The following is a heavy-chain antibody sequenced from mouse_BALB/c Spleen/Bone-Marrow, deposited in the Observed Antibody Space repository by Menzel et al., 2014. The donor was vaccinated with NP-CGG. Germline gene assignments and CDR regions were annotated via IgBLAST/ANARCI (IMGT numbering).Heavy chain of an antibody. J-gene: IGHJ3*01. CDR3: ARDGYGSSD. Sequence: EVKLVESVGVLVKPGGSLKLSCAASGFTFSTYAMSWVRQSPEKRLEWVAEISSGGSYTYYPDTVTGRFTTSRDNAKNTLYLEMSSLRSEDTAMYYCARDGYGSSDWGQGTLVTVSA. CDR2: ISSGGSYT. D-gene: IGHD1-1*01. V-gene: IGHV5-9-4*01. CDR1: GFTFSTYA.